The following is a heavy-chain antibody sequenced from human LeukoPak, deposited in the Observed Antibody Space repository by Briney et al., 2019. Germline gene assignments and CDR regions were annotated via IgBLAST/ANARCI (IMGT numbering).Heavy chain of an antibody. J-gene: IGHJ4*02. CDR2: IIPIFGTA. CDR3: ASDFVVVPAAILGGFDY. Sequence: ASVKVSCKASGGTFSSYAISWVRQAPGQGLEWMGGIIPIFGTANYAQKFQGRVTITTDESTSTAYMELSSLRSEDTAVYYCASDFVVVPAAILGGFDYWGQGTLVTVSS. V-gene: IGHV1-69*05. CDR1: GGTFSSYA. D-gene: IGHD2-2*02.